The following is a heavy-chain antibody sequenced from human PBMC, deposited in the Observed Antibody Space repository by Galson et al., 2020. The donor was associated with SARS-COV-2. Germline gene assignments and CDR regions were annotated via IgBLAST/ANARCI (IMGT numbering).Heavy chain of an antibody. V-gene: IGHV4-31*03. Sequence: ETSETLSLTCTVSGGSISSGGYYWSWIRQHPGKGLEWIGYIYYSGSTYYNPSLKSRVTISVDTSKNQFSLKLSSVTAADTAVYYCARGYYDRPGSRFDPWGQGTLVTVSS. CDR3: ARGYYDRPGSRFDP. D-gene: IGHD3-22*01. CDR1: GGSISSGGYY. J-gene: IGHJ5*02. CDR2: IYYSGST.